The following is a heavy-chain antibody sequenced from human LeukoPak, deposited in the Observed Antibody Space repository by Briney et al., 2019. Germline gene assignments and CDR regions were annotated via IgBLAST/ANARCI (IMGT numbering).Heavy chain of an antibody. CDR2: TNPNSGGT. CDR3: ASYDYVWGSYPS. D-gene: IGHD3-16*02. J-gene: IGHJ5*02. V-gene: IGHV1-2*02. CDR1: GYTFTGYY. Sequence: ASVKVSCKAYGYTFTGYYMHWVRQAPGQGLEWMGWTNPNSGGTNYAQKFQGRVTMTRDTSISTAYMELSRLRSDDTAVYYCASYDYVWGSYPSWGQGTLVTVSS.